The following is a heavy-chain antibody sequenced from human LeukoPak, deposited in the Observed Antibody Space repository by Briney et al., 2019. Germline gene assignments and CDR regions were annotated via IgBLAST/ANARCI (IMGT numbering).Heavy chain of an antibody. CDR1: GGSISSHY. D-gene: IGHD6-19*01. J-gene: IGHJ4*02. Sequence: SETLSHTCIVSGGSISSHYWTWIRQPPGKGLEYIGYIYYSGNTNYNPSLKGRVTISVDRSKNQFSLKLTSVTAEDTAVYYCARINSGWYFDYWGQGTLVTVSS. CDR3: ARINSGWYFDY. CDR2: IYYSGNT. V-gene: IGHV4-59*11.